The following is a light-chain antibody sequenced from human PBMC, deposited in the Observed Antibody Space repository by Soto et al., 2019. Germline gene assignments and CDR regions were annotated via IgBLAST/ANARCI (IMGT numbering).Light chain of an antibody. V-gene: IGKV3-20*01. CDR3: QQYANSPRT. CDR1: QSVTSNY. J-gene: IGKJ1*01. Sequence: EIVLTQSPGTLSLSPGERATLSCRASQSVTSNYLAWYQQNPGQAPRLLIYGAASRATGVADRFSGSGSGTDFTLTISSLEPEDFAVYYCQQYANSPRTFGQGTKVEIK. CDR2: GAA.